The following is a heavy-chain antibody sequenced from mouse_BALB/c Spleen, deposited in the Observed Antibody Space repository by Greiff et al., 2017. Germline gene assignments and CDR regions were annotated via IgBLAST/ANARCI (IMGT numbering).Heavy chain of an antibody. J-gene: IGHJ1*01. CDR2: ISYSGST. CDR1: GYSITSGY. CDR3: ARGYGNYVWYFDV. D-gene: IGHD2-1*01. V-gene: IGHV3-8*02. Sequence: EVQLVESGPSLVKPSQSLSLTCSATGYSITSGYWNWIRQFPGNTLEYMGYISYSGSTYYNPSLKSRISITRDTSKNQYYMQLNSVTTEDTATYYCARGYGNYVWYFDVWGAGTTVTVSS.